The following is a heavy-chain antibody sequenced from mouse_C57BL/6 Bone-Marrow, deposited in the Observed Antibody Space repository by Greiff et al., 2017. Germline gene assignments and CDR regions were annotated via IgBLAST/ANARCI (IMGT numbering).Heavy chain of an antibody. V-gene: IGHV5-9*01. CDR3: ARRTYGSSSWYFDV. CDR1: GFTFSSYT. CDR2: ISGGGGYP. D-gene: IGHD1-1*01. J-gene: IGHJ1*03. Sequence: DVMLVESGGGLVKPGGSLKLSCAASGFTFSSYTMSWVRQTPEKRLEWVATISGGGGYPYYPDSVKGRFTISRDNAKNTLYLQMSSLRSADTALYYCARRTYGSSSWYFDVWGTGTTVTVSS.